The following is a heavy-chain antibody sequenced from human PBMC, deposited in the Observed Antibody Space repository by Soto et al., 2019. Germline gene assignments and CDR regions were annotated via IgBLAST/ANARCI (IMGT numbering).Heavy chain of an antibody. J-gene: IGHJ3*02. CDR1: GGTFSSYA. D-gene: IGHD2-21*02. V-gene: IGHV1-69*13. CDR2: VIPIFGTA. Sequence: SVKVSCKASGGTFSSYAISWVRQAPGQGLEWMGGVIPIFGTANYAQKFQGRVTITADESTSTAYMELSSLRSEDTAVYYCARKKDCGGDCYSGFDIWGRGTMVTVSS. CDR3: ARKKDCGGDCYSGFDI.